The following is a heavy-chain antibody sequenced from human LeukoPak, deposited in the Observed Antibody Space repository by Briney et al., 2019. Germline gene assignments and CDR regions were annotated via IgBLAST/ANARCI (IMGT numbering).Heavy chain of an antibody. V-gene: IGHV4-34*01. CDR1: GGSCDDYY. D-gene: IGHD5-24*01. CDR3: ARGRDRSKAGDH. CDR2: IHPSGIF. J-gene: IGHJ4*02. Sequence: SETLSLTCAVYGGSCDDYYCSWIRQPPGKGLKWIGEIHPSGIFYYNSSLMSRVTISIDTSKSQFSLRLTSVTAADTGFYYCARGRDRSKAGDHWGQGSLVTVS.